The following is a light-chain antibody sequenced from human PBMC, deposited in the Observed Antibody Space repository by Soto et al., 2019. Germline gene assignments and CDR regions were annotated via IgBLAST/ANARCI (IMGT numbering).Light chain of an antibody. CDR2: GVS. CDR3: RSYTSSTNYV. J-gene: IGLJ1*01. V-gene: IGLV2-14*01. CDR1: TSDVIIYNY. Sequence: QSLLTQPASVSGSPGQSITISCTGTTSDVIIYNYVSWYQQHPGKAPKLMIYGVSNRPSGVSNRFSGAKSGHTASLTISGLQVEDEADYYCRSYTSSTNYVFGPGTKVTVL.